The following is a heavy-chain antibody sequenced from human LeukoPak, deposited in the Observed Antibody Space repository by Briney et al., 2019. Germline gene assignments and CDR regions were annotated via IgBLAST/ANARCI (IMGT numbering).Heavy chain of an antibody. Sequence: GGSLRLSCVVSGFTLSSHWMMWVRQAPGKGLEWMTNINRDGSEKNYVDSVKGRFTITRDNAENSLYLQMNSLKVEDTAIYYCATYDSWSGYIAYWGQGTLVTVSS. CDR2: INRDGSEK. V-gene: IGHV3-7*03. CDR1: GFTLSSHW. CDR3: ATYDSWSGYIAY. J-gene: IGHJ4*02. D-gene: IGHD3-3*01.